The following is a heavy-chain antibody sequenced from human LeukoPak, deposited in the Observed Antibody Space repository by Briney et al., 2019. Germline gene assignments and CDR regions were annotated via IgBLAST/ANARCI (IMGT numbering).Heavy chain of an antibody. J-gene: IGHJ4*02. D-gene: IGHD6-19*01. CDR1: GLTFSSYA. Sequence: PGGSLRLSCAASGLTFSSYAMNWVRQAPGKGLEWVSTIRGTGTTTNYADSVKGRFTISRDNSKNTLYLEISSLRVEDTAVYYCAKDYISVWYGNHFDHWGQGTLVTVSP. V-gene: IGHV3-23*01. CDR3: AKDYISVWYGNHFDH. CDR2: IRGTGTTT.